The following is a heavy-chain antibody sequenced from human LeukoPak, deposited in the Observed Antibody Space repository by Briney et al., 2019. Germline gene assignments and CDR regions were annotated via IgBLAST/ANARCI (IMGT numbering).Heavy chain of an antibody. J-gene: IGHJ3*02. V-gene: IGHV4-59*01. CDR2: VYYSGTT. CDR3: ARDRSPVYDSLGDAFGI. CDR1: GGSISSYY. D-gene: IGHD3-3*01. Sequence: PSETLSLTCTVSGGSISSYYWSWIRQPPGKGPEWIGHVYYSGTTNYNPSLKSRVTISVDTFKNQFSLRLSSVTAADTAVYYCARDRSPVYDSLGDAFGIWGQGILVTVPS.